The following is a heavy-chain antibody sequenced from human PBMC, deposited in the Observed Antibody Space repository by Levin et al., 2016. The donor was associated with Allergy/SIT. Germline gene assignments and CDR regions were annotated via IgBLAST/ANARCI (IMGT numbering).Heavy chain of an antibody. Sequence: SETLSLTCTVSGGSISSGGYYWSWIRQHPGKGLEWIGYIYYSGSTYYNPSLKSRVTISVDTSKNQFSLKLSSVTAADTAVYYCARDQSFPYYDSSGYYYDPHYFDYWGQGTLVTVSS. D-gene: IGHD3-22*01. CDR1: GGSISSGGYY. J-gene: IGHJ4*02. CDR3: ARDQSFPYYDSSGYYYDPHYFDY. CDR2: IYYSGST. V-gene: IGHV4-31*03.